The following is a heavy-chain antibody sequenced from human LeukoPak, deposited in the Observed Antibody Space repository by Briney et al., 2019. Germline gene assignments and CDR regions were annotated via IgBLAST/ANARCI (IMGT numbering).Heavy chain of an antibody. CDR3: ARAPIDYYDSSGYYYVWFDP. D-gene: IGHD3-22*01. J-gene: IGHJ5*02. CDR1: GYTFIGYY. Sequence: ASVKVSCKASGYTFIGYYIHWVRQAPGQGLEWVGWINPNSGGTNYAQKFQGRVTMTRDTSISTAYMELSRLRSDDTAVYYCARAPIDYYDSSGYYYVWFDPWGQGTLVTVSS. CDR2: INPNSGGT. V-gene: IGHV1-2*02.